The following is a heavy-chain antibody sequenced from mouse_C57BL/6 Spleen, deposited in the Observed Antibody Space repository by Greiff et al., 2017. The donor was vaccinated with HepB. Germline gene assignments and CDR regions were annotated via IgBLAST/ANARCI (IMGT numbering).Heavy chain of an antibody. CDR1: GYTFTDYE. V-gene: IGHV1-15*01. CDR3: TRVGSSYAMDY. Sequence: VKLVESGAELVRPGASVTLSCKASGYTFTDYEMHWVKQTPVHGLEWIGAIDPETGGTAYNQKFKGKAILTADKSSSTAYMELRSLTSEDSAVYYCTRVGSSYAMDYWGQGTSVTVSS. CDR2: IDPETGGT. J-gene: IGHJ4*01. D-gene: IGHD1-1*01.